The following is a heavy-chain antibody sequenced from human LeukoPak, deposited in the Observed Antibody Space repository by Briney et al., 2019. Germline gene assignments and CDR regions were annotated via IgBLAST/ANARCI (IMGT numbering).Heavy chain of an antibody. CDR1: GYTFTSYG. D-gene: IGHD1-14*01. V-gene: IGHV1-18*01. J-gene: IGHJ4*02. CDR2: NSAYNGNT. Sequence: ASVKVSCKASGYTFTSYGISWVRQAPGQGREWMGWNSAYNGNTNYAQKLQGRVTMTTDTPTSTAYMELRSLRSDDTAVYYCARDLTGTVKWLSVYWGQGALGTVSS. CDR3: ARDLTGTVKWLSVY.